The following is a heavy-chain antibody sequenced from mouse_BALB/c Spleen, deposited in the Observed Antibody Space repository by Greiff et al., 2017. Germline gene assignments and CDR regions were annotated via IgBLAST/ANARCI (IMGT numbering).Heavy chain of an antibody. CDR3: ARDYYYGSSYFDY. V-gene: IGHV2-9*02. Sequence: VQRVESGPGLVAPSQSLSITCTVSGFSLTSYAVHWVRQPPGKGLEWLGVIWAGGSTNYNSALMSRLSISKDNSKSQVFLKMNSLQTDDTAMYYCARDYYYGSSYFDYWGQGTTLTVSS. CDR2: IWAGGST. J-gene: IGHJ2*01. CDR1: GFSLTSYA. D-gene: IGHD1-1*01.